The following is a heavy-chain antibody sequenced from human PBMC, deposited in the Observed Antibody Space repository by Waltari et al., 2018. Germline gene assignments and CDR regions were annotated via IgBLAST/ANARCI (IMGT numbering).Heavy chain of an antibody. CDR3: ASGGYDGDYPWDY. CDR1: GGTFSSYA. D-gene: IGHD4-17*01. V-gene: IGHV1-69*01. Sequence: QVQLVQSGAEVKKPGSSVKVSCKASGGTFSSYAISWVRQAPGQGLEWMGGISPIFGTANYEQKFQGRVTITAVESTSTAYMELSSLRSEDTAVYYCASGGYDGDYPWDYWGQGTLVTVSS. CDR2: ISPIFGTA. J-gene: IGHJ4*02.